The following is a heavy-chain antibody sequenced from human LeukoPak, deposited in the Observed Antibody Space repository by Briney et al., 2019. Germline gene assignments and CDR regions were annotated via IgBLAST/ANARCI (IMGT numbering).Heavy chain of an antibody. CDR1: GGSFGGYY. CDR2: INHSGST. D-gene: IGHD2-2*01. Sequence: PSETLSLTCAVYGGSFGGYYWSWIRQPPGKGLEWIGEINHSGSTNYNPSLKSRVTISVDTSKNQFSLKLSSVTAADTAVYYCASEKGYCSSTSCYSRASWFDPWGQGTLVTVSS. CDR3: ASEKGYCSSTSCYSRASWFDP. V-gene: IGHV4-34*01. J-gene: IGHJ5*02.